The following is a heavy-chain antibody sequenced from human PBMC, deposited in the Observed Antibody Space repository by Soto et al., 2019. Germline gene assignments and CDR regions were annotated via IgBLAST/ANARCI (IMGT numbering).Heavy chain of an antibody. CDR2: ISYDGSNK. CDR1: GFTFSSYG. V-gene: IGHV3-30*18. J-gene: IGHJ4*02. Sequence: GGSLRLSCAASGFTFSSYGMHWVRQAPGKGLEWVAVISYDGSNKYYADSVKGRFTISRDNSKNTLYLQMNSLRAEDTAVYYCAKDFSITMVRGVIDYWGQGTLVTVSS. D-gene: IGHD3-10*01. CDR3: AKDFSITMVRGVIDY.